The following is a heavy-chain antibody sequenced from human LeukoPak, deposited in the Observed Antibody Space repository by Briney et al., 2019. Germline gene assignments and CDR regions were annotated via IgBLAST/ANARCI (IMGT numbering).Heavy chain of an antibody. CDR1: GFTFSSYA. V-gene: IGHV3-23*01. CDR2: ISGSGGST. J-gene: IGHJ5*02. D-gene: IGHD6-6*01. CDR3: AKSGHSTSSWFDP. Sequence: GGSLRLSCAASGFTFSSYAMSWVRQAPGKGLEWVSAISGSGGSTYYADSVKGRFTISRDDSKSTLYLQMNSLRVEDTAVYYCAKSGHSTSSWFDPWGQGTLVIVSS.